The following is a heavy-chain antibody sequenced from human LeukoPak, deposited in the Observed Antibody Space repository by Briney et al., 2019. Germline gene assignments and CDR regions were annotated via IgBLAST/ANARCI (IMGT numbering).Heavy chain of an antibody. J-gene: IGHJ6*03. D-gene: IGHD4-17*01. CDR1: GGSISSYY. V-gene: IGHV4-59*12. CDR3: ARDRATTFLYYYMDV. CDR2: IYYSGST. Sequence: SETLSLTCTVSGGSISSYYWSWIRQPPGKGLEWIGYIYYSGSTNYNPSLKSRITISVDTSKNQFSLKLKSVTAADTAVYYCARDRATTFLYYYMDVWGKGTTVTVSS.